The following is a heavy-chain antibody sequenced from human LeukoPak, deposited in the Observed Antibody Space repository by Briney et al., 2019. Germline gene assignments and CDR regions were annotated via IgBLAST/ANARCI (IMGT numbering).Heavy chain of an antibody. D-gene: IGHD5-12*01. Sequence: SETLSLTCTVSGGSISSYYWSWIRQPAEKGLEWGGRIYPSGSTYYNPSLKSRVTISIDKSKNQFSLRLTSVTAADTAVYYCARDRSGYSEYYFDYWGQGSLVTVSS. V-gene: IGHV4-4*07. CDR1: GGSISSYY. J-gene: IGHJ4*02. CDR3: ARDRSGYSEYYFDY. CDR2: IYPSGST.